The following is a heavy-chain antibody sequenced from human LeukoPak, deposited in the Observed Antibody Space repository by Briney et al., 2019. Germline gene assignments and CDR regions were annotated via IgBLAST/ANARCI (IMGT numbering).Heavy chain of an antibody. CDR3: AREPALTGASNPLYYFDY. J-gene: IGHJ4*02. CDR1: GYTFTSYG. Sequence: GASVKVSCKASGYTFTSYGISWVRQAPGQGLEWMGIINPSGGSTSYAQKFRGRVTMTRDTSTSTVYMELSSLRSEDTAVYYCAREPALTGASNPLYYFDYWGQGTLVTVSS. V-gene: IGHV1-46*01. D-gene: IGHD3-9*01. CDR2: INPSGGST.